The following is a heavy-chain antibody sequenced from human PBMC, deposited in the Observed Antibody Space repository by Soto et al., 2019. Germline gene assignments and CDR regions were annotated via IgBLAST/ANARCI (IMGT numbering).Heavy chain of an antibody. CDR2: IGGSGTAI. J-gene: IGHJ4*02. CDR1: GFIFSSYS. D-gene: IGHD2-15*01. CDR3: ARNWAWSFDY. V-gene: IGHV3-48*02. Sequence: PGGSLRLSCVASGFIFSSYSMNWVRQAPGKELEWISYIGGSGTAINYADSVRGRLTISRDNAKNSLFLQMSSLRDEDTAVYYCARNWAWSFDYWGQGIVVTVSS.